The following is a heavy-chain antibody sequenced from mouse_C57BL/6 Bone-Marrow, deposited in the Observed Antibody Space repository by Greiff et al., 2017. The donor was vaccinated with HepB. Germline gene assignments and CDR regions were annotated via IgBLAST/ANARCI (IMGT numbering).Heavy chain of an antibody. Sequence: VQLKESVAELVRPGASVKLSCTASGFNIKNTYMHWVKQRPEQGLEWIGRIDPANGNTKYAPKFQGKATITADTSSNTAYLQLSSLTSEDTAIYYCARERDYDYDGDYAMDYWGQGTSVTVSS. D-gene: IGHD2-4*01. CDR2: IDPANGNT. J-gene: IGHJ4*01. CDR1: GFNIKNTY. V-gene: IGHV14-3*01. CDR3: ARERDYDYDGDYAMDY.